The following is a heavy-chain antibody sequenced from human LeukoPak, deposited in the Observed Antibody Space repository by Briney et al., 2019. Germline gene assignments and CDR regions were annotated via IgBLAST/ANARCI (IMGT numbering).Heavy chain of an antibody. CDR3: ARGLRAYYDSSGYYAFEY. D-gene: IGHD3-22*01. V-gene: IGHV3-53*01. CDR1: GFTVSSNY. J-gene: IGHJ4*02. Sequence: GGSLRLSRAASGFTVSSNYMSWVRQAPGKGLEWVSVIYSGGSTYYADSVKGRFTISRHNSKNTLYLHMNSLRAEDTAVYYCARGLRAYYDSSGYYAFEYWGQGTLVTVSS. CDR2: IYSGGST.